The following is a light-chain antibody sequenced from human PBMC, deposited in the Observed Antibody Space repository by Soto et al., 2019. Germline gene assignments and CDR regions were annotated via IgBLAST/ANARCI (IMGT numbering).Light chain of an antibody. CDR2: GVN. CDR1: SGDVGRYNY. CDR3: SSYAGSNNAVV. J-gene: IGLJ2*01. Sequence: QSALTQPPSASGSPGQSVTISCTGTSGDVGRYNYVSWYQQHPGKAPKLVIYGVNMRPSGVPDRFSGSKSGNTASLTVSGLQAEDEAAYYCSSYAGSNNAVVFGGGTKLTVL. V-gene: IGLV2-8*01.